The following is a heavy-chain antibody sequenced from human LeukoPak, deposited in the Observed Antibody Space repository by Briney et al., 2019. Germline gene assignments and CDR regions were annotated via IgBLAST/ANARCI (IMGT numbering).Heavy chain of an antibody. CDR1: GFTFTTYE. CDR3: ARMVQTTPYYYMDV. V-gene: IGHV3-48*03. D-gene: IGHD4/OR15-4a*01. Sequence: GGSLRLSCATSGFTFTTYEMNWIRQAPGKGLEWVSYISSSGSTIYYADSVKGRFTISRDNAKNSLYLQMNSLRAEDTAVYYCARMVQTTPYYYMDVWGKGTTVTVSS. CDR2: ISSSGSTI. J-gene: IGHJ6*03.